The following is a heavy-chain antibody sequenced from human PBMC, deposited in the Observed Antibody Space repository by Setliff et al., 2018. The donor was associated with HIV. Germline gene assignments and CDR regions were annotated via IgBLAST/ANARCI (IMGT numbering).Heavy chain of an antibody. CDR3: ARSVPDSAYRPTDY. V-gene: IGHV3-7*03. CDR2: IKENGDEK. J-gene: IGHJ4*02. Sequence: PGGSLRLSCAASGFTFSTYWMGWFRQAPGKGLEWVANIKENGDEKYYVDSVKGRFTISRDNAKNSLYLQMSSLRVEDTAVYYCARSVPDSAYRPTDYWGQGTQVTVSS. CDR1: GFTFSTYW. D-gene: IGHD3-22*01.